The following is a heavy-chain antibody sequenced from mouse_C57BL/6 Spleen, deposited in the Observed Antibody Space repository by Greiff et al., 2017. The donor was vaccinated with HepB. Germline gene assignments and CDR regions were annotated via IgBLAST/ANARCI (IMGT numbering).Heavy chain of an antibody. V-gene: IGHV1-69*01. CDR2: IDPSDSYT. CDR1: GYTFTSYW. D-gene: IGHD1-1*01. J-gene: IGHJ4*01. CDR3: ARGGSSSRGYYAMDY. Sequence: VQLQQPGAELVMPGASVKLSCKASGYTFTSYWMHWVKQRPGQGLEWIGEIDPSDSYTNYNQKFKGKSTLTVDNSSSTAYMQLSSLTSEDSAVYYCARGGSSSRGYYAMDYWGQGTSVTVSS.